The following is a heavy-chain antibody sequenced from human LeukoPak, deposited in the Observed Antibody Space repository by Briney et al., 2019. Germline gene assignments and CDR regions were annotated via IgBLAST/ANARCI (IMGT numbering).Heavy chain of an antibody. CDR3: ASSTTVTEYYYYGMDV. Sequence: ASVKVSCKASGYTFTSYGISWVRQAPGQGLEWMGWISAYNGNTNYAQKRQGRVTMTTDTSTSTAYMELRSLRSDDTAVYYCASSTTVTEYYYYGMDVWGQGTTVTVSS. D-gene: IGHD4-17*01. CDR2: ISAYNGNT. V-gene: IGHV1-18*01. CDR1: GYTFTSYG. J-gene: IGHJ6*02.